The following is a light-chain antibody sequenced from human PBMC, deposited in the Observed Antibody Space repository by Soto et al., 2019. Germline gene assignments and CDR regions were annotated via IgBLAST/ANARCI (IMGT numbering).Light chain of an antibody. CDR2: GTS. CDR1: QSISNNH. J-gene: IGKJ4*01. CDR3: EYYGSSIT. Sequence: ETVLTQSPGTLSLSPGERVTLSCRASQSISNNHLAWYQQKPGQAPRLLIHGTSNRATGIPDRFSGSGSGTDFTLTFSRLEPEDFAVYYCEYYGSSITFGGGTKVEIK. V-gene: IGKV3-20*01.